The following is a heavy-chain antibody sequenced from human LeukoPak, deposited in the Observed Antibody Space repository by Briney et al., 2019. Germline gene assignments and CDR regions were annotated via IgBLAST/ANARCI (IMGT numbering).Heavy chain of an antibody. V-gene: IGHV1-69*05. CDR1: GGTFSSYA. CDR3: ARGDSSGWFHDLDY. J-gene: IGHJ4*02. CDR2: IIPIFGTA. D-gene: IGHD6-19*01. Sequence: SVKASCKASGGTFSSYAISWVRQAPGQGLEWMGGIIPIFGTANYAQKFQGRVTITTDESTSTAYMELSSLRSEDTAVYYCARGDSSGWFHDLDYWGQGTLVTVSS.